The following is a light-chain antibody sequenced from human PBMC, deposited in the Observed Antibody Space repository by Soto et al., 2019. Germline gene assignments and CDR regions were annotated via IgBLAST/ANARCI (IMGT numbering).Light chain of an antibody. CDR2: EAS. V-gene: IGLV2-18*02. Sequence: QSVLTQPPSVSGSPGQSVTISCTGTSTDFVSYNRVSWYQQPPGTAPKLIIYEASNRPSGVPDRFSGSKSGNTASLTISGLQAADEADYYCSSYTTIKTVVFGGGTKVTVL. J-gene: IGLJ2*01. CDR1: STDFVSYNR. CDR3: SSYTTIKTVV.